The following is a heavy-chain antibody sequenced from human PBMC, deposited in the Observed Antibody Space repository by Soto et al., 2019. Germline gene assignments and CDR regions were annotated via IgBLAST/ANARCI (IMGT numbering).Heavy chain of an antibody. CDR1: GSAITRYY. Sequence: QVDLVQSGAEVKKPGASVTISCKASGSAITRYYIHWVRQAPGRGLEWMGIINPGGGSASYAQKFQDRVTIDKDTSTGTVYMELRCLRPEDTAVYYCARDTSGWSLNGLDVWGQGTTVNVSS. CDR3: ARDTSGWSLNGLDV. D-gene: IGHD6-19*01. J-gene: IGHJ6*02. V-gene: IGHV1-46*01. CDR2: INPGGGSA.